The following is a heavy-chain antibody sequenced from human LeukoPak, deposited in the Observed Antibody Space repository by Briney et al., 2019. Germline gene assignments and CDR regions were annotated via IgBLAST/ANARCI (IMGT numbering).Heavy chain of an antibody. CDR2: ISYDGSNK. CDR1: GFTFSSYA. J-gene: IGHJ6*02. CDR3: ARDRTGLRMDV. V-gene: IGHV3-30-3*01. Sequence: GRSLRLSCAASGFTFSSYAMHWVRQAPGKWLEWVAVISYDGSNKYYADSVKGRFTISRDDSKNTLYLQMNSLRAEDTAVYYCARDRTGLRMDVWGQGTTVTVSS.